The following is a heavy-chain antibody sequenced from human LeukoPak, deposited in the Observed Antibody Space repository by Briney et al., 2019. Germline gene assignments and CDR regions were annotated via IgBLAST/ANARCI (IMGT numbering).Heavy chain of an antibody. CDR2: INHSGST. V-gene: IGHV4-34*01. CDR1: GGSFSGYY. CDR3: ARVHPLGTYYDILTGYPRRSFDY. J-gene: IGHJ4*02. Sequence: SEILSLTCAVYGGSFSGYYWSWIRQPPGKGLEWIGEINHSGSTNYNPSLKSRVTISVDTSKNQFSLKLSSVTAADTAVYYCARVHPLGTYYDILTGYPRRSFDYWGQGTLVTVSS. D-gene: IGHD3-9*01.